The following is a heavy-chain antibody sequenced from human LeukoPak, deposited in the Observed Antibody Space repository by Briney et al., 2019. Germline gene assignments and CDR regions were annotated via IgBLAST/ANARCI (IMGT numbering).Heavy chain of an antibody. CDR1: GGSISSGDYY. Sequence: SQTLSLTCTVSGGSISSGDYYWSWIRQPPGKGLEWIGYIYYSGSTYYNPSLKSRVTISVDTSKNQFSLKLSSVAAADTAVYYCARTRIIAAAVDYYYYMDVWGKGTTVTVSS. CDR3: ARTRIIAAAVDYYYYMDV. J-gene: IGHJ6*03. V-gene: IGHV4-30-4*01. CDR2: IYYSGST. D-gene: IGHD6-13*01.